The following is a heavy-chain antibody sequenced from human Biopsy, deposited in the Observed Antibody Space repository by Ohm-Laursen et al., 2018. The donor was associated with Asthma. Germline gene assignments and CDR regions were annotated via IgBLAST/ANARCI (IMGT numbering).Heavy chain of an antibody. CDR2: IHHSGTS. J-gene: IGHJ4*02. Sequence: SDTLSLTCIVSGDSIISGGCCWNWIRQHPGKGLEWIGYIHHSGTSYFNPPLKSRVSFSRDTSKNQFSLRLSSVTAADTAMYYCARIPRRSGSYFVDYWGQGTLVTVSS. CDR1: GDSIISGGCC. CDR3: ARIPRRSGSYFVDY. D-gene: IGHD3-22*01. V-gene: IGHV4-31*02.